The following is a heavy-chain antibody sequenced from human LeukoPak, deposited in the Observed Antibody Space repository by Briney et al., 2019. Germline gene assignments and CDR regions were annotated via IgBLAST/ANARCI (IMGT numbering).Heavy chain of an antibody. J-gene: IGHJ5*01. CDR3: ARDLGGYVDS. D-gene: IGHD3-10*02. CDR1: GFTVSSNY. Sequence: GGSLRLSCAASGFTVSSNYMTWVRQAPGKGLEWVSIIYRDGRTYYADSVKDRFTISRDNSKETLYLQMNSLRAEDTAVYYCARDLGGYVDSWGHGTMVTVSS. CDR2: IYRDGRT. V-gene: IGHV3-66*01.